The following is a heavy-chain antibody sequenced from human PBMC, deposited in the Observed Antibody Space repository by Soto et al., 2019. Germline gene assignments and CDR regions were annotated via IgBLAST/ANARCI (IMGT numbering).Heavy chain of an antibody. Sequence: QVQLQESGPGLVKPSETLSLTCTVSGGSISSYYWSWIRQPPGKGLEWIGYIYYSGSTYYNPSLKSRVTISVDTSKNQFSLKLSSVTAADTAVYYCARTRDIWGSYRQYFDYWGQGTLVTVSS. CDR2: IYYSGST. CDR1: GGSISSYY. V-gene: IGHV4-59*12. J-gene: IGHJ4*02. D-gene: IGHD3-16*02. CDR3: ARTRDIWGSYRQYFDY.